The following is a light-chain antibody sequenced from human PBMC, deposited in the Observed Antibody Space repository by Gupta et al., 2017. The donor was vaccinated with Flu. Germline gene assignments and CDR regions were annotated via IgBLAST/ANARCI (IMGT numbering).Light chain of an antibody. J-gene: IGLJ1*01. Sequence: SVLPQPPSASGTPGPRVTISCSGSSSNIGSNTVNWYQQLPGTAPKLLIYSNNQRPSGVPDRFSGSKSGTSAALAISGLQSEDEADYYCEAWEDSRNGLYVFGTGTKVTVL. CDR1: SSNIGSNT. CDR2: SNN. V-gene: IGLV1-44*01. CDR3: EAWEDSRNGLYV.